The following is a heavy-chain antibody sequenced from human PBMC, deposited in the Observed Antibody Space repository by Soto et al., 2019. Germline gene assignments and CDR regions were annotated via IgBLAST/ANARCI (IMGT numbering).Heavy chain of an antibody. CDR2: IYPGDSDT. Sequence: GESLKISCKGSGYSFTSYWIGWVRQMPGKGLEWMGIIYPGDSDTRYSPSFQGQVTISADKSISTAYLQWSSLKASDTAMYYCARPPIAAAGSCAFDIWGQGTMVTVSS. CDR3: ARPPIAAAGSCAFDI. J-gene: IGHJ3*02. CDR1: GYSFTSYW. V-gene: IGHV5-51*01. D-gene: IGHD6-13*01.